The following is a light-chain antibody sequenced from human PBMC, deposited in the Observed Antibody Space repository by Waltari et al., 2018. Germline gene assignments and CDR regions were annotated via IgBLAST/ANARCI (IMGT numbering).Light chain of an antibody. Sequence: EIVMTQSPATLSLSPGERATLSCRASQSVSRSLAWYQQKPGQAPKLLIYGASTRATGIPDRFTGSGSGTDFSLTISSLEPEDFAIYFCQHYVRLPATFGQGTKVEIK. V-gene: IGKV3D-15*01. CDR2: GAS. CDR1: QSVSRS. J-gene: IGKJ1*01. CDR3: QHYVRLPAT.